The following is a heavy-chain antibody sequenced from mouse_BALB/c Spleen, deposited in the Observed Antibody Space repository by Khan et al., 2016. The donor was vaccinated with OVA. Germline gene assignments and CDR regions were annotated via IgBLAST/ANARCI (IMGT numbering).Heavy chain of an antibody. V-gene: IGHV1S56*01. CDR1: GYTFTSYY. Sequence: QVQLKESGPELVKPGASVRISCKASGYTFTSYYIHWVKQRPGQGLEWIGWIYPGNVNTKYNEKFKGKATLTADTSSSTAYMQLSSLTSNASAVYFCARWGGNYPSYAMDYWGQGTSVTVSS. CDR2: IYPGNVNT. J-gene: IGHJ4*01. D-gene: IGHD2-1*01. CDR3: ARWGGNYPSYAMDY.